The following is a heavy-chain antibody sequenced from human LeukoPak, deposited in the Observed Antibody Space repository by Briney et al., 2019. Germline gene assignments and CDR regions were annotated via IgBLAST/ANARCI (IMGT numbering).Heavy chain of an antibody. Sequence: GGSLRLSCAASGFTFSSYAMGWVRQAPGKGLEWVSAISGSGGSTYYADSVKGRFTISRDNSKNTLYLQMNSLRAEDTAVYYCARDRSSSSGMDVWGQGTTVTVSS. J-gene: IGHJ6*02. CDR3: ARDRSSSSGMDV. CDR2: ISGSGGST. V-gene: IGHV3-23*01. CDR1: GFTFSSYA. D-gene: IGHD6-13*01.